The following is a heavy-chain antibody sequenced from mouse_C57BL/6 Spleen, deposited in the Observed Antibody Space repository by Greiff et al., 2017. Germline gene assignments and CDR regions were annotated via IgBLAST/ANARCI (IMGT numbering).Heavy chain of an antibody. CDR1: GYTFTDYY. Sequence: VQLQQSGAELVRPGASVKLSCKASGYTFTDYYINWVKQRPGQGLEWIARIYPGSGNTYYNEKFKGKATLTAEKSSSTAYMQLSSLTSEDSAVYFCARGGNSGYWYFDVWGTGTTVTVSS. CDR3: ARGGNSGYWYFDV. D-gene: IGHD2-1*01. CDR2: IYPGSGNT. V-gene: IGHV1-76*01. J-gene: IGHJ1*03.